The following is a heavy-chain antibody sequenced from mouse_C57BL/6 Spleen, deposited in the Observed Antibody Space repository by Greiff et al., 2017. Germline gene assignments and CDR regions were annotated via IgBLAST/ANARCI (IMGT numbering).Heavy chain of an antibody. Sequence: VQLKESGPGLVKPSQSLSLTCSVTGYSITSGYYWNWIRQFPGNKLEWMGYISYDGSNNYNPSLKNRISITRDTSKNQFFLKLNSVTTEDTATYYCARKDYDYDAMDYWGQGTSVTVS. CDR1: GYSITSGYY. D-gene: IGHD1-1*02. CDR2: ISYDGSN. V-gene: IGHV3-6*01. CDR3: ARKDYDYDAMDY. J-gene: IGHJ4*01.